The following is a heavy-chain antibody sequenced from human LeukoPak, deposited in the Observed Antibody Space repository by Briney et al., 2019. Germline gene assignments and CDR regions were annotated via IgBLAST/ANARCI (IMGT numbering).Heavy chain of an antibody. J-gene: IGHJ4*02. Sequence: SETLSLTCTVSGYSISSGYYWGWIRQPPGKGLEWIGSIYHSGSTYYNPSLKSRVTISVDTSKNQFSLKLSSVTAAGTAVYYCASRPFPFPCTSCSSSSAFYFDYWGQGTLVTVSS. CDR3: ASRPFPFPCTSCSSSSAFYFDY. CDR1: GYSISSGYY. CDR2: IYHSGST. D-gene: IGHD2-2*01. V-gene: IGHV4-38-2*02.